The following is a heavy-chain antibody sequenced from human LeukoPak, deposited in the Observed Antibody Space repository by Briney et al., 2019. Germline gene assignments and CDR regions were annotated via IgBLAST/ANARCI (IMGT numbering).Heavy chain of an antibody. CDR3: AKELQGWYFDL. J-gene: IGHJ2*01. CDR1: GFTFSSYG. Sequence: GGSLRLSCAASGFTFSSYGMHWVRQAPGKGLEWVAVISYDGSNKYYADSVKGRFTISRDNSKNTLYLQMNSLRAEDTAVYYCAKELQGWYFDLWGRGTLVTVSS. V-gene: IGHV3-30*18. D-gene: IGHD4-11*01. CDR2: ISYDGSNK.